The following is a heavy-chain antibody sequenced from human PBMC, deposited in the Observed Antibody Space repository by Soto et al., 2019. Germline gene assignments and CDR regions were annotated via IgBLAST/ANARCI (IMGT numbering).Heavy chain of an antibody. CDR3: ARDQRAAGYSGYDYGPNAFDI. V-gene: IGHV1-69*04. J-gene: IGHJ3*02. CDR2: IIPILGIA. Sequence: SVKVSCKASGGTFSSYTISWVRQAPGQGLEWMGRIIPILGIANYAQKFQGRVTITADKSTSTAYMELSSLRSEDTAVYYCARDQRAAGYSGYDYGPNAFDIWGQGTMVTVSS. CDR1: GGTFSSYT. D-gene: IGHD5-12*01.